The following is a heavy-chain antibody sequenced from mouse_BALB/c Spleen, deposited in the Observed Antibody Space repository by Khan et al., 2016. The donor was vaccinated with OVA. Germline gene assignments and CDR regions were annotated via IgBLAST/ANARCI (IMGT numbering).Heavy chain of an antibody. J-gene: IGHJ3*01. Sequence: VQLKESGPGLVKPSQSLSLTCTVTGFSITSDYAWNWIRQFPGNKLDWMGYISYSGTTSYHPSLKSRISITRDTSKNQFFLQLNSVTTEDTATXYCASGRSYWGQGTLVTVSA. CDR3: ASGRSY. V-gene: IGHV3-2*02. D-gene: IGHD4-1*01. CDR2: ISYSGTT. CDR1: GFSITSDYA.